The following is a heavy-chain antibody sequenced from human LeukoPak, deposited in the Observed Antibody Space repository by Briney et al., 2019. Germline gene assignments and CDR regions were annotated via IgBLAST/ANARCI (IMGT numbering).Heavy chain of an antibody. CDR1: GFTFRNSA. V-gene: IGHV3-23*01. Sequence: PGGSPRVSCEASGFTFRNSAMSWVRQAPGRGLEWVSTIIGSDRTTYYADSVKGRFSISRYNSKNTLYVQMNSLRVEDTAVYYCLKGVLNTSLLWRQGTLVTVSS. J-gene: IGHJ4*02. D-gene: IGHD2/OR15-2a*01. CDR3: LKGVLNTSLL. CDR2: IIGSDRTT.